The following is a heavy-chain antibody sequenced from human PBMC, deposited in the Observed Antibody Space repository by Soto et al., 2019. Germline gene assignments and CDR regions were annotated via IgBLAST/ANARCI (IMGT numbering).Heavy chain of an antibody. Sequence: SETLSLTCAVSGGSISSGGYSWSWTRQPPGKGLEWIGYIYHSGSTYYNPSLKSRVTISVDRSKNQFSLKLSSVTAADTAVYYFARVPGPWGQGTLVTVSS. V-gene: IGHV4-30-2*01. CDR1: GGSISSGGYS. J-gene: IGHJ5*02. CDR3: ARVPGP. CDR2: IYHSGST. D-gene: IGHD1-1*01.